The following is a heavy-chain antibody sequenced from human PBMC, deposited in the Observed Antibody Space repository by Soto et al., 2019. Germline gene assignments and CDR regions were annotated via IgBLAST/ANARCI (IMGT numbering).Heavy chain of an antibody. CDR3: AKAMSSSWYHFDY. CDR2: ISASGGTT. V-gene: IGHV3-23*01. CDR1: GFTFSSYA. J-gene: IGHJ4*02. D-gene: IGHD6-13*01. Sequence: LRLSCAGSGFTFSSYAMSWVRRAPGKGLEWVSAISASGGTTYYADSVRGRFTISRDNSKNTLYLQMNSLRAEDTAMYYCAKAMSSSWYHFDYWGQGTLVTVSS.